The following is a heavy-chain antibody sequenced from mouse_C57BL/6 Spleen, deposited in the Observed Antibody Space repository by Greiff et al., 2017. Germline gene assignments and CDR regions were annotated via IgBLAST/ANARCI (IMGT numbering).Heavy chain of an antibody. J-gene: IGHJ2*01. D-gene: IGHD1-1*01. CDR3: ARETTVVRYFDY. V-gene: IGHV5-17*01. CDR2: ISSGSSTI. CDR1: GFTFSDYG. Sequence: DVMLVESGGGLVKPGGSLKLSCAASGFTFSDYGMHWVRQAPEKGLEWVAYISSGSSTIYYADTVKGRFTISRDNAKNTLFLQMTSLRSAETAMYYCARETTVVRYFDYWGQGTTLTVSS.